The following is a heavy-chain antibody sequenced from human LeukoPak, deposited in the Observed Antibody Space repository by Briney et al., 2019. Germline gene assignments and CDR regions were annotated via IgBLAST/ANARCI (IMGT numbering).Heavy chain of an antibody. Sequence: ASVKVSCKASGYTFTSYAMHWVRQAPGQRLEWMGWINAGNGNTKYSQKFQGRVTITRDTSASTAYMELSSLRSEDTAVYYCARAPVTSPWFDPWGQGTLVPVSS. CDR1: GYTFTSYA. D-gene: IGHD2-21*02. CDR2: INAGNGNT. V-gene: IGHV1-3*01. J-gene: IGHJ5*02. CDR3: ARAPVTSPWFDP.